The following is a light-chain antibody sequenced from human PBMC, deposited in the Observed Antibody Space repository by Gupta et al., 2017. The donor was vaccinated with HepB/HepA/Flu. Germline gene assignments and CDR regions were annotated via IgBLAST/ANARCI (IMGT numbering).Light chain of an antibody. CDR2: EVN. Sequence: QSALTQPASVSGSPGQSITLSCTGASSDIGAYKLVSWYQQRPGKAPKVLIYEVNRRPSGVSNRFSGAKSGNTASLTISGLQAEDEGDYYCCSYAGTSTFVVFGGGTKLTVL. CDR3: CSYAGTSTFVV. J-gene: IGLJ2*01. CDR1: SSDIGAYKL. V-gene: IGLV2-23*02.